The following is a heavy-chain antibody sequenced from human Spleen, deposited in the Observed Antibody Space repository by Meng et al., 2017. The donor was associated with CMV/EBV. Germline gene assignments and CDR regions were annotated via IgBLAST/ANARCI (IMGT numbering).Heavy chain of an antibody. Sequence: GESLKISCAASGFTFGSYGMYWVRQAPGKGLEWVAFTWYDGSKKYYGGSVKGRFTISRDNSKKTLSLQMSNLRGGDTAVYYCAKNLYHSAPRPNYDYYYAMDVWGQGTKVTVSS. V-gene: IGHV3-30*02. CDR1: GFTFGSYG. J-gene: IGHJ6*02. CDR2: TWYDGSKK. D-gene: IGHD6-6*01. CDR3: AKNLYHSAPRPNYDYYYAMDV.